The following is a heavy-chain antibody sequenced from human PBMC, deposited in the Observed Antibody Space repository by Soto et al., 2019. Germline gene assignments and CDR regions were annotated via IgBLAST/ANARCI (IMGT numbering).Heavy chain of an antibody. Sequence: PGGSLRLSCAASGFTFSSYAMHWVRQAPGKGLEWVAVISYDGSNKYYADSVKGRFTISRDNSKNTLYLQMNSLRAEDTAVYYCARDHSRFTRRGSWNYYGMDVWGQGTTVTVSS. CDR1: GFTFSSYA. D-gene: IGHD1-26*01. CDR2: ISYDGSNK. CDR3: ARDHSRFTRRGSWNYYGMDV. J-gene: IGHJ6*02. V-gene: IGHV3-30-3*01.